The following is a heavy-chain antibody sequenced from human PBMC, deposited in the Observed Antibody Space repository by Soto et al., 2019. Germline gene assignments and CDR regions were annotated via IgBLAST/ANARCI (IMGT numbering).Heavy chain of an antibody. CDR2: IYWDDDN. D-gene: IGHD6-19*01. Sequence: QITLKESGPTLVKPTQTLTLTCTFSGFSLTSNAVGVGWFRQPPGKALEWLALIYWDDDNHYSPSLKSRLTFTKDTSKIPVVLIMTNMDPVDTATYYCAHGSGWLFDFWGQGTLVTVSS. CDR1: GFSLTSNAVG. V-gene: IGHV2-5*02. J-gene: IGHJ4*02. CDR3: AHGSGWLFDF.